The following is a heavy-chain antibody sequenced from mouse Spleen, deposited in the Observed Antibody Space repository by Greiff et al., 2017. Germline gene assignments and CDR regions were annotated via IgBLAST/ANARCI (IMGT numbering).Heavy chain of an antibody. CDR1: GYTFTDYA. J-gene: IGHJ4*01. CDR3: ARSGGNYVLYAMDY. CDR2: ISTYYGDA. D-gene: IGHD2-1*01. V-gene: IGHV1S137*01. Sequence: VQLQQSGAELVRPGVSVKISCKGSGYTFTDYAMHWVKQSHAKSLEWIGVISTYYGDASYNQKFKGKATMTVDKSSSTAYMELARLTSEDSAIYYCARSGGNYVLYAMDYWGQGTSVTVSS.